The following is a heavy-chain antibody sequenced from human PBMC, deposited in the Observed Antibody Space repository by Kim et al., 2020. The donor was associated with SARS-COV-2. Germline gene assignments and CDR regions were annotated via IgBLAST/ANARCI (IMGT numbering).Heavy chain of an antibody. J-gene: IGHJ4*02. CDR1: GYTFTSYY. CDR2: INPSSGTT. V-gene: IGHV1-46*01. Sequence: ASVKVSCKASGYTFTSYYIHWVRQAPGQGLEWMGLINPSSGTTDYAPKFQGRVTMTRDTSTTTAYMELSSLRSEDTAVFYCARADGTYYGGDYWGRGTMVTVSS. CDR3: ARADGTYYGGDY. D-gene: IGHD1-26*01.